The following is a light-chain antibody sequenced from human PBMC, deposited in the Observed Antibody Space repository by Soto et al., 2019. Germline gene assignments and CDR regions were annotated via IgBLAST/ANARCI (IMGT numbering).Light chain of an antibody. Sequence: EIQMTQSPSSLSASVGDRVTITWRASQGISNYLAWYQQKPGKVPKLLIYGASTLQSGVPSRLSGSGSGTDFTLIINSLQPEDVATYYCQKYDSAPWTFGQGTKVEIK. V-gene: IGKV1-27*01. CDR3: QKYDSAPWT. CDR2: GAS. CDR1: QGISNY. J-gene: IGKJ1*01.